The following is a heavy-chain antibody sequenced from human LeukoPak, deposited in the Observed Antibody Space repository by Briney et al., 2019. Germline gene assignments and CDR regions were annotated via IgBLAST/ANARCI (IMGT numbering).Heavy chain of an antibody. J-gene: IGHJ5*02. CDR3: ARGSRGGWFDP. CDR1: GFTFTSYT. D-gene: IGHD2-15*01. CDR2: SSSRSSYI. Sequence: GGSLRLSCAASGFTFTSYTMNWVRQAPGKGLEWVSSSSSRSSYIFYADSVKGRFSISRDNPKNSLYLQMNSLRAEDTAVYYCARGSRGGWFDPWGQGTLVTVSS. V-gene: IGHV3-21*01.